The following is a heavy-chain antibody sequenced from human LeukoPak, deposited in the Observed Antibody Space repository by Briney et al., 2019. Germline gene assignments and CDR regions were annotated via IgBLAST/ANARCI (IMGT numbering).Heavy chain of an antibody. Sequence: GGSLRLSCAASGFTFGSYEMNWVRQAPGRGLEWVSYISSSGSTIYYADSVKGRFTISRDNAKNSLYLQMNSLRAEDTAVYYCAELGITMIGGVWGKGTTVTISS. CDR2: ISSSGSTI. V-gene: IGHV3-48*03. CDR1: GFTFGSYE. CDR3: AELGITMIGGV. D-gene: IGHD3-10*02. J-gene: IGHJ6*04.